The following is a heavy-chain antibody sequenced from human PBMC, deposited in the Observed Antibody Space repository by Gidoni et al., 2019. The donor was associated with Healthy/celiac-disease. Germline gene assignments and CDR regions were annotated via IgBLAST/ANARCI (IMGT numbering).Heavy chain of an antibody. D-gene: IGHD6-13*01. CDR1: GFTFSSYA. Sequence: EVQLLESGGGLVQPGGSLRLSCAASGFTFSSYAMSWVRQAPGKGLEWVSGISGSGGSTYYADSVKGRFTISRDNSKNTLYLQMNSLRAEDTAVYYCAKFGWHGYSSSWYSFESDYWGQGTLVTVSS. CDR3: AKFGWHGYSSSWYSFESDY. V-gene: IGHV3-23*01. CDR2: ISGSGGST. J-gene: IGHJ4*02.